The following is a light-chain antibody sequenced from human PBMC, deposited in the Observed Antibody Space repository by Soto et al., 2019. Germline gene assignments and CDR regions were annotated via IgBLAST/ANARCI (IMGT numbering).Light chain of an antibody. Sequence: DIPMTQSPSTLSASVGDRVTITCRASQSISGWLAWYQQKPGKAPNLLISDASRLESGVPSRFSGSGSGTEFTLTSSGLQPDDFATYYCQQYSSYSSFGQGTKLEIK. J-gene: IGKJ2*01. CDR2: DAS. CDR3: QQYSSYSS. CDR1: QSISGW. V-gene: IGKV1-5*01.